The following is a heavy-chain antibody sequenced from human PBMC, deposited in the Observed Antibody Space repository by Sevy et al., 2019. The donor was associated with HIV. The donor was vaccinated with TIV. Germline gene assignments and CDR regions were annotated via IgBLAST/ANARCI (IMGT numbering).Heavy chain of an antibody. CDR1: GFTFDEHA. V-gene: IGHV3-9*01. CDR2: IRWNGGSV. Sequence: GGSLRLSCRTFGFTFDEHAMHWVRQVPGKGLEWVSGIRWNGGSVAYADSVKGRFTISRDNTKSSLSLQMNGLRPEDTAVYYCAKSEVASVYHYYGMDVWGHGTTVTVSS. CDR3: AKSEVASVYHYYGMDV. J-gene: IGHJ6*02.